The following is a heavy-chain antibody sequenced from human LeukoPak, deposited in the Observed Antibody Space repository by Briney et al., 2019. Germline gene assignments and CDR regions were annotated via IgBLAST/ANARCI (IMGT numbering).Heavy chain of an antibody. CDR2: INPNSGGT. D-gene: IGHD3-22*01. J-gene: IGHJ4*02. Sequence: ASVKVSCKASGYTFTGYYMHWVRQAPGQGLEWMGWINPNSGGTNYAQKFQGRVTTTRDTSISTAYMEPSRLRSDDTAVYYCAREVSYDSSGYYYWGQGTLVTVSS. CDR3: AREVSYDSSGYYY. CDR1: GYTFTGYY. V-gene: IGHV1-2*02.